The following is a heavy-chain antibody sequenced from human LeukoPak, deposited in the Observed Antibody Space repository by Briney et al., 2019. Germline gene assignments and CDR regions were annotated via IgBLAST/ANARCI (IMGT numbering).Heavy chain of an antibody. J-gene: IGHJ4*02. V-gene: IGHV3-9*01. CDR2: ISWNSGSI. CDR3: ARGFSGG. Sequence: GGSLRLSCAASGFTFDDYAMHWVRQAPGKGLEWVSGISWNSGSIGYADSVKGRFTISRDNAKNSLYLQMNSLRAEDTAMYYCARGFSGGWGQGTLVTVSS. CDR1: GFTFDDYA. D-gene: IGHD2-15*01.